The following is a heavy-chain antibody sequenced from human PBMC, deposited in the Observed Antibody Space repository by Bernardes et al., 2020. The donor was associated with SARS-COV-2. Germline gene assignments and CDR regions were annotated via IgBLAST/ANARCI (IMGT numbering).Heavy chain of an antibody. CDR3: AKDSNHEYYFDY. Sequence: GGSLRLSCAASGFSFDDYAMHWVRQAPGKGLEWVSGISWNSGSIGYADSVKGRFTISRDNAKNSLYLQMNSLRAEDTALYYCAKDSNHEYYFDYWGQGTLVTVSS. V-gene: IGHV3-9*01. CDR1: GFSFDDYA. J-gene: IGHJ4*02. CDR2: ISWNSGSI.